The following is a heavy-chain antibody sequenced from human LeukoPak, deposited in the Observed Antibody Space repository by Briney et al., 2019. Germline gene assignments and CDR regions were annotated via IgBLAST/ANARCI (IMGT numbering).Heavy chain of an antibody. J-gene: IGHJ4*02. CDR1: GFTFSSYA. CDR2: ISGSGGST. CDR3: AKGYYEYVWGSYYCDY. Sequence: AGGSLRLSCAAAGFTFSSYAMSWVRQAPGKGLEWVSAISGSGGSTCYADSVKGRFTISRDNSRDTLYLQMNSLRAEDTAVYYCAKGYYEYVWGSYYCDYWGQGTLVTVSS. D-gene: IGHD3-16*01. V-gene: IGHV3-23*01.